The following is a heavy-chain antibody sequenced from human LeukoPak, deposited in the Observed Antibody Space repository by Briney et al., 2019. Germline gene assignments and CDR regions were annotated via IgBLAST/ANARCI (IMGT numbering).Heavy chain of an antibody. J-gene: IGHJ4*02. D-gene: IGHD6-19*01. CDR1: GITFSSYA. Sequence: QPGGSLRLSCSASGITFSSYAMHWVRQAPGKGLEYVSAISSNGGSTYYADSVKGRFTISRDNSKNTLYLQMSSLRAEDTAVYYCVKEVPKQWLVRSYWGQGTLVTVSS. CDR2: ISSNGGST. V-gene: IGHV3-64D*06. CDR3: VKEVPKQWLVRSY.